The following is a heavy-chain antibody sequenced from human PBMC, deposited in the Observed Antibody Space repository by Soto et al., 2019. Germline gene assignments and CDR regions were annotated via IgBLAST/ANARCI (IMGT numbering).Heavy chain of an antibody. V-gene: IGHV4-30-4*01. Sequence: SETLSLTCTVSGGSISSGDYYWSWIRQPPGKGLEWIGYIYYSGSTYYNPSLKSRVTISVDTSKNQFSLKLSSVTAADTAVYYCARLKIVVVVAATDGWFDHWGQGTLATVYS. D-gene: IGHD2-15*01. CDR1: GGSISSGDYY. CDR2: IYYSGST. J-gene: IGHJ5*02. CDR3: ARLKIVVVVAATDGWFDH.